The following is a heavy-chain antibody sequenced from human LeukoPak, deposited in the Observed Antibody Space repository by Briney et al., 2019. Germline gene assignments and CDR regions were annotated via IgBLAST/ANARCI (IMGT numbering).Heavy chain of an antibody. CDR2: IYPGDSDT. CDR1: GYSFTSYW. V-gene: IGHV5-51*01. CDR3: ARHGGAENYYYYMDV. Sequence: PGESLKISCKGSGYSFTSYWIGWVRQMPGKGLEWMGIIYPGDSDTRYSPSFQGQVTISADKSISTAYLQWSSLKASDTAMYYCARHGGAENYYYYMDVWGKGTTVTVSS. D-gene: IGHD3-16*01. J-gene: IGHJ6*03.